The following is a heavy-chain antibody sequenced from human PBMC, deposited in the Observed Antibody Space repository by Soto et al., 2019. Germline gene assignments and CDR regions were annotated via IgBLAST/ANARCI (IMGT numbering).Heavy chain of an antibody. Sequence: QVQLVQSGAEVKKPGASVKVSCKASGYTFTGYYMHWVRQAPGQGLEWMGWINPNSGGTNYEQKFQGWVTMTRDTSISTAYMELSRLRSDDTAVYYCARSSSGNWFDPWGQGTLVTVSS. CDR3: ARSSSGNWFDP. V-gene: IGHV1-2*04. D-gene: IGHD6-13*01. CDR2: INPNSGGT. CDR1: GYTFTGYY. J-gene: IGHJ5*02.